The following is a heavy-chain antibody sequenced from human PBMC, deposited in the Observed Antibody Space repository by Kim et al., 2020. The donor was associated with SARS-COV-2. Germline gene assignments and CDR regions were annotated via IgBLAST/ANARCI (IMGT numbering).Heavy chain of an antibody. V-gene: IGHV3-43D*03. CDR3: AKDKVAGTSNYYYGMDV. D-gene: IGHD6-19*01. Sequence: GGSLRLSCAASGFTFDDYAMHWVRQAPGKGLEWVSLISWDGGSTYYADSVKGRFTISRDNSKNSLYLQMNSLRAEDTALYYCAKDKVAGTSNYYYGMDVWGQGTTVTVSS. J-gene: IGHJ6*02. CDR1: GFTFDDYA. CDR2: ISWDGGST.